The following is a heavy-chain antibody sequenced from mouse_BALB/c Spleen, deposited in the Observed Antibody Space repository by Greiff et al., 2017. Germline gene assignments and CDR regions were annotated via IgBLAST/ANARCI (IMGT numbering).Heavy chain of an antibody. D-gene: IGHD2-1*01. CDR1: GFAFSSYD. J-gene: IGHJ3*01. CDR3: ARPSYYGNFFAY. V-gene: IGHV5-12-1*01. Sequence: EVNLVESGGGLVKPGGSLKLSCAASGFAFSSYDMSWVRQTPEKRLEWVAYISSGGGSTYYPDTVKGRFTISRDNAKNTLYLQMSSLKSEDTAMYYCARPSYYGNFFAYWGQGTLVTVSA. CDR2: ISSGGGST.